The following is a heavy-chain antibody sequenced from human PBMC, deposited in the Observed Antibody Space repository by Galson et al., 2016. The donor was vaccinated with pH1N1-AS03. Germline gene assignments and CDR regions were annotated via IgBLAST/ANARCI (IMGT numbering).Heavy chain of an antibody. V-gene: IGHV3-13*01. J-gene: IGHJ6*04. D-gene: IGHD5-12*01. CDR2: IAATGPT. CDR3: AGLGYISGTHGLDV. Sequence: SLRLSCAASGFTVTRNDMHWVRQAPGKGLEWVSIIAATGPTHYAASVKGRFTISSEKPQNSLYPQMDSLRADDTAVYYCAGLGYISGTHGLDVWGKGTTVTVSS. CDR1: GFTVTRND.